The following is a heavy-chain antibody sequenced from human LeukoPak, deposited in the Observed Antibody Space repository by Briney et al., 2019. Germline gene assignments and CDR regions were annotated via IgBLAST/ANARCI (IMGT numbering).Heavy chain of an antibody. V-gene: IGHV1-69*01. Sequence: SVKVSCKASGGTFSSYANSWVRQAPGQGLEWMGGIIPIFGTANYAQKFQGRVTITADESTSTAYMELSSLRSEDTAVYYCARGTLGYCSGGSCSGAFDIWGQGTMVTVSS. CDR3: ARGTLGYCSGGSCSGAFDI. D-gene: IGHD2-15*01. J-gene: IGHJ3*02. CDR2: IIPIFGTA. CDR1: GGTFSSYA.